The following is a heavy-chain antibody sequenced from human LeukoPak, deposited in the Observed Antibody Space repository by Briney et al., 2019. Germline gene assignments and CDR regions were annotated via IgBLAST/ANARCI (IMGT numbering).Heavy chain of an antibody. J-gene: IGHJ4*02. D-gene: IGHD3-10*01. Sequence: GGSLRLSCGASGFTFSTYSMNWVRQAPGKGLEWVSSISSSGSYIYYADSVKGRFTISRDNAKNSLYLQMNSLRAEDTAVYYCAVYYYGSGSYADWGQGTLVTVSS. CDR2: ISSSGSYI. CDR1: GFTFSTYS. CDR3: AVYYYGSGSYAD. V-gene: IGHV3-21*01.